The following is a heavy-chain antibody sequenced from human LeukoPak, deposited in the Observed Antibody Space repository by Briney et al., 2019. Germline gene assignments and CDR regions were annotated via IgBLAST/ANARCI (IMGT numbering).Heavy chain of an antibody. V-gene: IGHV3-23*01. Sequence: GGSLRLSCAASGFPFSTYAMNWVRQAPGKGLEWVSVITGSGGFTQYADSVKGRFTISRDNSKNTVYLQMNSLRVEDTALYYCVRSHDYWGQGTLVTVSS. CDR1: GFPFSTYA. CDR2: ITGSGGFT. CDR3: VRSHDY. J-gene: IGHJ4*02.